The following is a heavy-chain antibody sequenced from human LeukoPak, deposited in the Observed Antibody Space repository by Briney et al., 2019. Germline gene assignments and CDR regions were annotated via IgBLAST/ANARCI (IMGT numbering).Heavy chain of an antibody. D-gene: IGHD1-26*01. CDR2: INWNGGST. V-gene: IGHV3-20*04. Sequence: GGSLRLSCAASGFTFDDYGMSWVRQAPGKGLEWVSGINWNGGSTGYADSVKGRFTISRDNAKNSLYLQMNSLRAEDTALYYCASSGSYWGDYYMDVWGKGTTVTVSS. J-gene: IGHJ6*03. CDR3: ASSGSYWGDYYMDV. CDR1: GFTFDDYG.